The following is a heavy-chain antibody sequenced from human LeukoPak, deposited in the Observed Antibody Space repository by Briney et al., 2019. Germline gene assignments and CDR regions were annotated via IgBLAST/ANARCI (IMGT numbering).Heavy chain of an antibody. CDR3: ARAGAHVQWLVKGGAFDI. Sequence: GGSLRLSCAASGFTFSDYYMSWIRQAPGKGLEWVSYISSSGSTIYYADSVKGRFTISRDNAKNSLYLQMDSLRAEDTAVYYCARAGAHVQWLVKGGAFDIWGQGTMVTVSS. J-gene: IGHJ3*02. CDR1: GFTFSDYY. D-gene: IGHD6-19*01. CDR2: ISSSGSTI. V-gene: IGHV3-11*01.